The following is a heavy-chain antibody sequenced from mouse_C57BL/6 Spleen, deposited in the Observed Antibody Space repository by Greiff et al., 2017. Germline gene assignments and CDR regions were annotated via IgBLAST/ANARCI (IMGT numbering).Heavy chain of an antibody. D-gene: IGHD1-1*01. CDR3: TRPYYGTDDAMDY. Sequence: EVMLVESGEGLVKPGGSLKLSCAASGFTFSSYAMSWVRQTPEKRLEWVAYISSGGDYIYYADTVKGRFTISRDNARNTLYLQMSSLKSEDTAMYYCTRPYYGTDDAMDYWGQGTSVTVSS. CDR2: ISSGGDYI. V-gene: IGHV5-9-1*02. CDR1: GFTFSSYA. J-gene: IGHJ4*01.